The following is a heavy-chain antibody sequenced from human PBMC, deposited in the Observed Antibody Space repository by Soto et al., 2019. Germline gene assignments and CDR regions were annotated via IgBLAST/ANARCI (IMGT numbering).Heavy chain of an antibody. V-gene: IGHV3-23*01. Sequence: VQLLESGGGLVQPGGSLRLSCAASGFTFSSSAMSWVRQAPGKGLEWVSSISGSGGSTYYTDSVKGRFTIFSVSSKNTLYLQMNNLRAEDTAVYYCATEEDGSSSWIDWFDPRGQGTLVTVSS. J-gene: IGHJ5*02. CDR2: ISGSGGST. CDR3: ATEEDGSSSWIDWFDP. CDR1: GFTFSSSA. D-gene: IGHD6-6*01.